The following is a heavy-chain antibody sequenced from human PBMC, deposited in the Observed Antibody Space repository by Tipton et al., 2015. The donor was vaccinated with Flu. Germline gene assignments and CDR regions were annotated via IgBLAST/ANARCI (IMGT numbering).Heavy chain of an antibody. D-gene: IGHD5-24*01. J-gene: IGHJ4*02. CDR1: GSSISSGSYY. Sequence: TLSLTCTVSGSSISSGSYYWSWIRQHPGKGLEWIGYISHSGSTYYNPSLKSRISISLDTSKNQFSLKLTSATAADTAVYYCVRGGDGRGSSNSIIGPFDYWGQGNLVTVSS. CDR2: ISHSGST. CDR3: VRGGDGRGSSNSIIGPFDY. V-gene: IGHV4-31*03.